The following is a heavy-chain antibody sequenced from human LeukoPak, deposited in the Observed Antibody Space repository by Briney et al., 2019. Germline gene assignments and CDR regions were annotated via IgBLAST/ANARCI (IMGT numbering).Heavy chain of an antibody. V-gene: IGHV3-49*04. D-gene: IGHD3-10*01. J-gene: IGHJ6*02. CDR3: TRPRSASYFSYGMNV. CDR2: IRSKAFGGTT. Sequence: GGSLRLSCTASGFTFGDYAMSWVRQAPGKGLEWVGFIRSKAFGGTTEYAASVQGRFTISREDSNSIAYLQMNSLKTEDTAVYYCTRPRSASYFSYGMNVWGQGTTVTVSS. CDR1: GFTFGDYA.